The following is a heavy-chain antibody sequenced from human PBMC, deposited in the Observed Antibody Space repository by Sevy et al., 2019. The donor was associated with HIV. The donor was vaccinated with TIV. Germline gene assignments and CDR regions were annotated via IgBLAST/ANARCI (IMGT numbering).Heavy chain of an antibody. CDR3: ARDRKGEYSAYDGAGYYGLDV. Sequence: GGSLRLSCAASGFTFSSYSMNWVRQAPGKGLEWVSSVSSLSNYIYYEDSVKGRFTISRDNAKNSLYLQINNLRVEDTAVYYCARDRKGEYSAYDGAGYYGLDVWGQGITVTVSS. J-gene: IGHJ6*02. CDR2: VSSLSNYI. V-gene: IGHV3-21*01. CDR1: GFTFSSYS. D-gene: IGHD5-12*01.